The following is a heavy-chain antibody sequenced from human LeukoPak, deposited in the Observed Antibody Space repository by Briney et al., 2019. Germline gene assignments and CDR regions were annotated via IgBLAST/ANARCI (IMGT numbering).Heavy chain of an antibody. J-gene: IGHJ4*02. D-gene: IGHD3-22*01. Sequence: ASVKVSCKASGYTFTGYYMHWVRQAPGQGLEWMGWINPNSGGTNYAQKFQGRVTMTRDTSISTAYMELSRLRSDDTAVYYCATGSAYYYDSSGYRNWGQGTLVTVSS. CDR2: INPNSGGT. V-gene: IGHV1-2*02. CDR1: GYTFTGYY. CDR3: ATGSAYYYDSSGYRN.